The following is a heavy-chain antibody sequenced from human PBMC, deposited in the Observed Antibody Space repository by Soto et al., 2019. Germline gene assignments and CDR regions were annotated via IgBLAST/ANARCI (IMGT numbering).Heavy chain of an antibody. Sequence: GGSLRLSCAASGLTFSSYAMSWVRQAPGKGLEWVSAISGSGGSTYYADSVKGRFTISRDNSKNTLYLQMNSLRAEDTAVYYCAKGFYSSGWYSDYWGQGTLVTVSS. CDR2: ISGSGGST. CDR1: GLTFSSYA. V-gene: IGHV3-23*01. D-gene: IGHD6-19*01. CDR3: AKGFYSSGWYSDY. J-gene: IGHJ4*02.